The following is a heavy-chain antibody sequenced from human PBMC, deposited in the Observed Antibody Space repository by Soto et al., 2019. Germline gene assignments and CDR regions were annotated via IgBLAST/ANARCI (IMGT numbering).Heavy chain of an antibody. CDR3: ARQDYSTTWYLNY. D-gene: IGHD6-13*01. J-gene: IGHJ4*02. CDR1: GYSFSGYA. Sequence: GGSLRLSCAASGYSFSGYAMSWVRQAPGKGLEWVSAISGSAGATYYADSVKGRFTISRDNSKNTLYLQMNSLRAEDTAVYYCARQDYSTTWYLNYWGQGTLVTVSS. V-gene: IGHV3-23*01. CDR2: ISGSAGAT.